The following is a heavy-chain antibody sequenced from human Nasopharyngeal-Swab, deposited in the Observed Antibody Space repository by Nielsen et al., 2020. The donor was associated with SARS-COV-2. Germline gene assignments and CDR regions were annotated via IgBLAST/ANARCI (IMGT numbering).Heavy chain of an antibody. CDR1: GFTFSSYG. Sequence: GESLKISCAASGFTFSSYGMHWVRQAPGKGLEGVAFIRYDGSNKYYADSVKGRFTISRDNSKNTLYLQMNSLRAEDTAVYYCAKDGTYYDFWSGYYPPFFYYSMDVWGKGTTVTVSS. CDR3: AKDGTYYDFWSGYYPPFFYYSMDV. CDR2: IRYDGSNK. D-gene: IGHD3-3*01. J-gene: IGHJ6*03. V-gene: IGHV3-30*02.